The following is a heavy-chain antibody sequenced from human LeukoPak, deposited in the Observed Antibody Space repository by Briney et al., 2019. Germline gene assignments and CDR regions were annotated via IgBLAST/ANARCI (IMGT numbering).Heavy chain of an antibody. Sequence: GGSLRLSCAASGFTFSTYALSWVRQAPGKGLEWVSAISGSGGSTYYADSVKGRFTISRDNSKNTLYLQMNSLRAEDTAVYYCAKRAVQGGGYNWENYCFDYWGQGTLVTVSS. CDR3: AKRAVQGGGYNWENYCFDY. V-gene: IGHV3-23*01. CDR1: GFTFSTYA. J-gene: IGHJ4*02. CDR2: ISGSGGST. D-gene: IGHD5-24*01.